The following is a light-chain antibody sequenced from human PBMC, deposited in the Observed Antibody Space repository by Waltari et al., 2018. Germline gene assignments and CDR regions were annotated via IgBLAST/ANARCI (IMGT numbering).Light chain of an antibody. J-gene: IGLJ3*02. CDR2: DVS. CDR1: SSDIGTYNY. V-gene: IGLV2-14*03. Sequence: QSALTQPTSVSGSPGQSITISCTGTSSDIGTYNYVSWYQQHPGNAPKLMIHDVSNRPSGVSSRFSGSKSGSTASLTISGLQAEDEADYYCSSYTTSSTWVFGGGTKLTVL. CDR3: SSYTTSSTWV.